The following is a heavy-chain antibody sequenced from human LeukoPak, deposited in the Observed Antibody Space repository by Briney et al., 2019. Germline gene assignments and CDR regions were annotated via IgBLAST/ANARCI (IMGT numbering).Heavy chain of an antibody. V-gene: IGHV4-30-2*01. J-gene: IGHJ4*02. CDR2: IYHSGST. Sequence: PSETLSLTCAVSGGSISSGGYSWSWIRQPPGKGLEWIGYIYHSGSTYYNPSLKSRVTISVDRSKNQFSLKLSSVTAADTAVYYCARGGLPAYSSSWSEFDYWGQGTLVTVSS. CDR3: ARGGLPAYSSSWSEFDY. CDR1: GGSISSGGYS. D-gene: IGHD6-13*01.